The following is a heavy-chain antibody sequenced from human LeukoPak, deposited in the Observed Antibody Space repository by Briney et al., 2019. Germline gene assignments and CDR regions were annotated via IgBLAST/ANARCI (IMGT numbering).Heavy chain of an antibody. CDR2: MNPNSGNT. Sequence: ASVKVSCKASGYTFTSYDINWVRQATGQGLEWMGWMNPNSGNTGYAQKFQGRVTMTRNTSISTAYMELSSLRSEDTAVYYCATDGGREFTMVRGVMTRWGQGTLVTVSS. D-gene: IGHD3-10*01. CDR3: ATDGGREFTMVRGVMTR. J-gene: IGHJ4*02. CDR1: GYTFTSYD. V-gene: IGHV1-8*01.